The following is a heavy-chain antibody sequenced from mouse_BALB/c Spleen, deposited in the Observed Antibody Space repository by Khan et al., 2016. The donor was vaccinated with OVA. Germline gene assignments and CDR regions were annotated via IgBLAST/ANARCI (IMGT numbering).Heavy chain of an antibody. D-gene: IGHD1-1*01. CDR2: INPHIGET. J-gene: IGHJ2*01. CDR1: GYSFTGYF. Sequence: VQLQQSGPELVKPGASVKISCKASGYSFTGYFMNWVMQSHGKSLEWIGRINPHIGETFYNQKFEGKATLTVDESSSTAHMELRSLASEDSAVYYCARIYRSDFDYWGQGTTLTVSS. CDR3: ARIYRSDFDY. V-gene: IGHV1-20*02.